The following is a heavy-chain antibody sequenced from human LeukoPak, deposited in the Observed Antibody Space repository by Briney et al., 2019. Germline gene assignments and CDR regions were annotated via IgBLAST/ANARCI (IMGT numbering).Heavy chain of an antibody. J-gene: IGHJ5*02. D-gene: IGHD6-13*01. CDR3: ARDVGYSSSWYFWFDP. V-gene: IGHV1-3*04. CDR2: INTGNGNT. Sequence: ASVKVSCKTSGYTFANYGMHWVRQAPRQSLEWMGWINTGNGNTKSSQKSQGRVTITADESTSTAYMELSSLRSEDTAVYYCARDVGYSSSWYFWFDPWGQGTLVTVSS. CDR1: GYTFANYG.